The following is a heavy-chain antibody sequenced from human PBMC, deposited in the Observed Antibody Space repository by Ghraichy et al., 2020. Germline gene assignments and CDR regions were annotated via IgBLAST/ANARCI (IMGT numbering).Heavy chain of an antibody. CDR3: ARVKERSTSIDNWFDP. Sequence: AMSGVRQAPGKGREWGAGISGSGGSTYYADSVKGRFIISRDNSKNTLYVQMSSLRAEDTAVYYCARVKERSTSIDNWFDPWGQGTLVTVSS. V-gene: IGHV3-23*01. D-gene: IGHD2-2*01. J-gene: IGHJ5*02. CDR2: ISGSGGST. CDR1: A.